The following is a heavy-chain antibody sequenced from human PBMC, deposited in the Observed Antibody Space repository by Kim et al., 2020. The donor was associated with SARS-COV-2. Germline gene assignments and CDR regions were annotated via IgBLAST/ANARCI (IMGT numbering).Heavy chain of an antibody. J-gene: IGHJ4*02. V-gene: IGHV1-2*05. CDR2: INPDSGVT. CDR1: GYTFTDYY. D-gene: IGHD2-2*01. CDR3: AKCATPTGFDY. Sequence: ASVKVSCKASGYTFTDYYIHWVRQDPGQGLEWVGLINPDSGVTSFARKFQGRVTMTRDTSTNTVYMELSRLRSDDTVVYYCAKCATPTGFDYWGQGTLVTVSS.